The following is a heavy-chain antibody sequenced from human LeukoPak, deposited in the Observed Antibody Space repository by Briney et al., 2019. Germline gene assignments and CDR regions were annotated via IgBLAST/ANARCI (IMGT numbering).Heavy chain of an antibody. CDR3: ARVGGGEYSSGWYDY. V-gene: IGHV4-59*01. CDR1: GGSISSYY. J-gene: IGHJ4*02. CDR2: IYYSGTT. D-gene: IGHD6-19*01. Sequence: KPSETLSLTCTVSGGSISSYYWSWIRQPPGKGLEWIGYIYYSGTTNYNPSLKSRVTISVATSKNQFSLNLSSVTAADTAVYYCARVGGGEYSSGWYDYWGQGTLVTVSS.